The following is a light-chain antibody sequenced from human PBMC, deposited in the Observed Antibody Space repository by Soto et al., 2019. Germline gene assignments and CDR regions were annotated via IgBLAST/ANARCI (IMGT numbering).Light chain of an antibody. CDR2: GAR. CDR3: HQYNNWPPST. Sequence: ERVITHSPATLSRSAVESCALSCRASQSVNHNVAWYQQKPGQAPRLLIYGARSRATGVPDRFSGSGTGTDFTLTISSLQAEDFGVYFCHQYNNWPPSTFGQGTRLEIK. V-gene: IGKV3-15*01. CDR1: QSVNHN. J-gene: IGKJ5*01.